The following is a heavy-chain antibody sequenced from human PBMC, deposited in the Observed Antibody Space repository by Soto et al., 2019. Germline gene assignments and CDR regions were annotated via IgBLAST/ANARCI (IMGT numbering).Heavy chain of an antibody. CDR2: IYPGDSDT. D-gene: IGHD2-21*02. Sequence: GESLKISCKGSGYSFTSYWIVWVRQMPGKGLEWMGIIYPGDSDTRYSPSFQGQVTISADKSISTAYLQWSSLKASDTAMYYCARRPPPYCGGDCRSAFFDYWGQGTLVTVSS. J-gene: IGHJ4*02. V-gene: IGHV5-51*01. CDR1: GYSFTSYW. CDR3: ARRPPPYCGGDCRSAFFDY.